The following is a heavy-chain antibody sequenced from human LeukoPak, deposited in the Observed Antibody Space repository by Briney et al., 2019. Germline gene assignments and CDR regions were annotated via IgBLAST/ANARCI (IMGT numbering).Heavy chain of an antibody. CDR3: ARALSYYDSSGDSYYFDY. V-gene: IGHV4-34*01. CDR1: GGSFSGYY. J-gene: IGHJ4*02. D-gene: IGHD3-22*01. CDR2: INHSGST. Sequence: SETLSLTCAVYGGSFSGYYWSWIRQPPGKGLEWIGEINHSGSTNYNPSLKSRVTISVDTSKNQFSLKLSSVTAADTAVYYCARALSYYDSSGDSYYFDYWGQGTLVTVSS.